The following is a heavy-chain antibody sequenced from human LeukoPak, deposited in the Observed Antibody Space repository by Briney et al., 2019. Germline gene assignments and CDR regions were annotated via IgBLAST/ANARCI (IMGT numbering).Heavy chain of an antibody. CDR3: ARDSMCYVPPDF. J-gene: IGHJ4*02. Sequence: GGSLRPSCAPSGFTVSSNYMSWVRQAPGKGLEWVSVIYSGGSTYYADSVKGRFTISRDNSKNTLYLQMNSLRGEDTAVYYCARDSMCYVPPDFWGQGTLVTVSS. CDR2: IYSGGST. V-gene: IGHV3-66*01. CDR1: GFTVSSNY. D-gene: IGHD3-16*01.